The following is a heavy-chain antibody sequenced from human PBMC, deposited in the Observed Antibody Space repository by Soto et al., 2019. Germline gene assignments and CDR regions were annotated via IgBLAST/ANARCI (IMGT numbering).Heavy chain of an antibody. J-gene: IGHJ4*02. CDR3: ARDYYDILTGTFDY. CDR1: GFTFSSYS. V-gene: IGHV3-21*01. Sequence: GGSLRLSCAASGFTFSSYSMNWVRQAPGKGLEWVSSISSSSSYIYYADSVKGRFTISRDNAKSSLYLQMNSLRAEDTAVYYCARDYYDILTGTFDYWGQGTLVTVSS. D-gene: IGHD3-9*01. CDR2: ISSSSSYI.